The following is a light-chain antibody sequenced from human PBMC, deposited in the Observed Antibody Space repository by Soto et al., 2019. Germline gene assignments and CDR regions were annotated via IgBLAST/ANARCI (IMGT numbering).Light chain of an antibody. Sequence: EIVLTQSPGTLSFSPGEKATLSCRSSQSVSASHLAWYQQKPAQAPRLLIYGASSRATGIPARFSGSGSGTDFTLTISRLEPEDFAVYYCQQYDSPPRTFGQGTKVDIK. CDR3: QQYDSPPRT. CDR1: QSVSASH. CDR2: GAS. J-gene: IGKJ1*01. V-gene: IGKV3-20*01.